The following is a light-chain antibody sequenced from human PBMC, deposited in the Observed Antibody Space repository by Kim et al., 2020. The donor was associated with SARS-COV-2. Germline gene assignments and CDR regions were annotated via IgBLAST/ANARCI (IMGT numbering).Light chain of an antibody. CDR3: QQYNNWPPLT. J-gene: IGKJ4*01. Sequence: SPGGRATTSCRASQSVSSNLAWYQQKPGQAPRLLIYGASTRATGIPARFSGSGSGTEFILTISSLQSEDFAVYHCQQYNNWPPLTFGGGTKVDIK. CDR1: QSVSSN. V-gene: IGKV3-15*01. CDR2: GAS.